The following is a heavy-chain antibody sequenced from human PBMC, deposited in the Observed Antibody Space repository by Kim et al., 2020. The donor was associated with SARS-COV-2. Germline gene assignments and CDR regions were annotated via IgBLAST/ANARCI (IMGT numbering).Heavy chain of an antibody. CDR3: TTGSKRYYYYGMDV. Sequence: AAPVKGRVTISRDESKNTLFLQMNSLKAEDTAVYYCTTGSKRYYYYGMDVWGQGTTVTVSS. J-gene: IGHJ6*02. V-gene: IGHV3-15*01.